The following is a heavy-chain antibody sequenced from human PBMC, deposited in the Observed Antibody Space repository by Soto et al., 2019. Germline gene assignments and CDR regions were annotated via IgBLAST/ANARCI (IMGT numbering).Heavy chain of an antibody. V-gene: IGHV3-73*01. Sequence: EVLLEESGGGLVQPGGSLKLSCAASGFTFSNSAVHWVRQASGKGLEWVGRVRSKGNNYATAYTESVKGRFTISRDDSKNTAYLQMNSLKTEDTAVYYCSALSYNSGWHYWGQGTLVTVSS. CDR1: GFTFSNSA. D-gene: IGHD6-19*01. CDR3: SALSYNSGWHY. J-gene: IGHJ4*02. CDR2: VRSKGNNYAT.